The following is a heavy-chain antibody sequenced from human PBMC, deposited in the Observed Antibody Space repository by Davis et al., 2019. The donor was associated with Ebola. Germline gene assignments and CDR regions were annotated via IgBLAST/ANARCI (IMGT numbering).Heavy chain of an antibody. V-gene: IGHV3-43*02. J-gene: IGHJ6*02. Sequence: GESLKISCAASGFTFDDYAMHWVRQAPGKGLEWVSLISGDGGSTYYADSVKGRFTISRDNSKNSLYLQMNSLRTEDTALYYCAKDIAHTIFGVVIISYYYYGMDVWGQGTTVTVSS. CDR2: ISGDGGST. CDR3: AKDIAHTIFGVVIISYYYYGMDV. CDR1: GFTFDDYA. D-gene: IGHD3-3*01.